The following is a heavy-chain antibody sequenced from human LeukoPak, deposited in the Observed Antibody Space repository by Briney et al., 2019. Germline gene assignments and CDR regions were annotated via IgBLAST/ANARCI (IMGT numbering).Heavy chain of an antibody. CDR1: GFTFSNAW. D-gene: IGHD2-2*01. CDR3: TTVVKNCSSTSCYPAHY. Sequence: PGGSLRLSCAAPGFTFSNAWMSWVRQAPGKGLEWVGRIKSKTDGGTTDYAAPVKGRFTISRDDSKNTLYLQMNSLKTEDTAVYYCTTVVKNCSSTSCYPAHYWGQGTLVTVSS. V-gene: IGHV3-15*01. CDR2: IKSKTDGGTT. J-gene: IGHJ4*02.